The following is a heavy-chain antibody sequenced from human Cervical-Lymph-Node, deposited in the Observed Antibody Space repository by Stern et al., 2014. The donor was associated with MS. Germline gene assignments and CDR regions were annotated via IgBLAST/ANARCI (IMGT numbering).Heavy chain of an antibody. Sequence: QVQLQESGPGLVKPSETLSLTCTVSGGSISSSSYYWGWIRQPPGKGLEWIGSIYYSGSTYYNPSLKSRVTISVDTCKNQFSLKLGSGTAADTAVYYCARHMTTVTPSDAFDIWGQGTMVTVSS. CDR2: IYYSGST. V-gene: IGHV4-39*01. CDR1: GGSISSSSYY. J-gene: IGHJ3*02. CDR3: ARHMTTVTPSDAFDI. D-gene: IGHD4-17*01.